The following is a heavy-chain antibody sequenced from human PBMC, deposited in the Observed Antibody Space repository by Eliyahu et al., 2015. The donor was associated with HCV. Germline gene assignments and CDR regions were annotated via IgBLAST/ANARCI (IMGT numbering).Heavy chain of an antibody. CDR3: TTDQRSSTRLDNYYYYYGMDV. Sequence: EVQLVESGGGLVKPGGSLRLSCAASGFTFSNAWXNWFRQAPGKGVEGVGRIKSKTDGGTTDYAAPVKGRFTISRDDSKNTLYLQMNSLKTEDTAVYYCTTDQRSSTRLDNYYYYYGMDVWGQGTTVTVSS. CDR2: IKSKTDGGTT. D-gene: IGHD2-2*01. J-gene: IGHJ6*02. V-gene: IGHV3-15*07. CDR1: GFTFSNAW.